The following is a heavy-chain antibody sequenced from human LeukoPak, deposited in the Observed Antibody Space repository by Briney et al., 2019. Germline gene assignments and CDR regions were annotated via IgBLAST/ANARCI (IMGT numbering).Heavy chain of an antibody. Sequence: PGGSLRLSCAASGFTFSSYWMHWVRQAPGKGLVWVSAISGSGGSTYYADSVKGRFTISRDNSKYTLYLQMNSLRAEDTAVYYCAKSSDYGLGYFDYWGQGTLVTVSS. D-gene: IGHD4-17*01. CDR1: GFTFSSYW. CDR3: AKSSDYGLGYFDY. CDR2: ISGSGGST. J-gene: IGHJ4*02. V-gene: IGHV3-23*01.